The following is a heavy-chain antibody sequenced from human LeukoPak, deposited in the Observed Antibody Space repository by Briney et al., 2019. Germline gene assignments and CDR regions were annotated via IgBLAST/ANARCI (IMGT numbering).Heavy chain of an antibody. CDR2: IYYSGST. V-gene: IGHV4-31*03. Sequence: PSETLSLTCTVSGGSISSGGYNWSWIRQHPGKGLEWIGYIYYSGSTYYNPSLKSRVTISVDTSKNQFSLKLSSVTAADTAVYYCARVPSYYYDSSGYYYQNWYFDLWGRGTLVTVSS. CDR1: GGSISSGGYN. D-gene: IGHD3-22*01. CDR3: ARVPSYYYDSSGYYYQNWYFDL. J-gene: IGHJ2*01.